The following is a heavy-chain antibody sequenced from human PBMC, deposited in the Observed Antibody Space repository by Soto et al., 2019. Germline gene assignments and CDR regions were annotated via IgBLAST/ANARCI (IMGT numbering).Heavy chain of an antibody. CDR2: IYDTGRT. V-gene: IGHV4-59*01. CDR3: ARSRGQWLIIGAVHI. J-gene: IGHJ3*02. CDR1: GGSLSGYY. D-gene: IGHD6-19*01. Sequence: SETLSLTCTVSGGSLSGYYWSWVRQPPGKGLEWIGSIYDTGRTNYNPSLKSRVTISLDTSKSQFSLKLGSVTAADAAIYYCARSRGQWLIIGAVHIWGQGTMVTVSS.